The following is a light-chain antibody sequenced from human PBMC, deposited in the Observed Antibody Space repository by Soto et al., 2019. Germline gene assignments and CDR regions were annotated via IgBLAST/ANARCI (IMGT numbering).Light chain of an antibody. CDR1: QSVSSSY. Sequence: EIVVTQAQGTLSLSPGERATLSCRASQSVSSSYLAWYQQKPGQAPRLLIYGASSRASGIPDRFSGSGSGTDFTLTISRLETEDFAVYYCQQYGSSTSTFGQGTKVESK. V-gene: IGKV3-20*01. CDR3: QQYGSSTST. CDR2: GAS. J-gene: IGKJ1*01.